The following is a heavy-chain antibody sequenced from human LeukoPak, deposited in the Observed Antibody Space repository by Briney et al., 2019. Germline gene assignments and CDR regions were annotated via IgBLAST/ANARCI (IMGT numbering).Heavy chain of an antibody. D-gene: IGHD3-10*01. CDR1: GFTVSSNY. Sequence: GGSLRLSCAASGFTVSSNYMTWVRQAPGKGLEWVSVIYSGGATYYTDSVKGRFTISRDNSKNTLYLQMNSLRAEDTAVYYCARGGYDSGSYYKGPLYYFDYWGQGTLVTVSS. CDR2: IYSGGAT. J-gene: IGHJ4*02. V-gene: IGHV3-53*01. CDR3: ARGGYDSGSYYKGPLYYFDY.